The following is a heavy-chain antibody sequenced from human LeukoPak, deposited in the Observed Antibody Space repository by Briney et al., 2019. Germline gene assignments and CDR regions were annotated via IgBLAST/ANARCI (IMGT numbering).Heavy chain of an antibody. CDR2: ISAYNGNT. Sequence: ASVKVSCKASGYTFTSYGISWVRQAPGQGLEGMGLISAYNGNTNYAQKLQVRVTMTTATATSTAYMGLRSLRSEDTAVYYCARSDKYQLPNLRQFDYWGQGTLVTVSS. D-gene: IGHD2-2*01. CDR3: ARSDKYQLPNLRQFDY. J-gene: IGHJ4*02. CDR1: GYTFTSYG. V-gene: IGHV1-18*01.